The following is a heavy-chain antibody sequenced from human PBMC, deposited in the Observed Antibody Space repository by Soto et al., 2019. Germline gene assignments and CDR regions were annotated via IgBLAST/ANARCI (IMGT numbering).Heavy chain of an antibody. Sequence: QVQLQESGPGLVKPSQTLSLTCTVSGGSISSGDYCWSWIRQSPGKGQEWIAYIYYSGITYYNPSLKSRVTISVDTSKKQISLKLNSVTAADTAVYYCARGGSVGTYFDPWGQGTLVTVSS. J-gene: IGHJ5*02. CDR2: IYYSGIT. D-gene: IGHD2-15*01. CDR1: GGSISSGDYC. CDR3: ARGGSVGTYFDP. V-gene: IGHV4-30-4*01.